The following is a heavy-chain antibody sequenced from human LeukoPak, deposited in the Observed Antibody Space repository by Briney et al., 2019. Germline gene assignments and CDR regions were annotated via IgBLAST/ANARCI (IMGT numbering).Heavy chain of an antibody. D-gene: IGHD3-3*01. J-gene: IGHJ4*02. CDR3: ARDGQTGWYDFWSGYYTRGHYFDY. CDR2: ISGSGGGT. V-gene: IGHV3-23*01. CDR1: GFTFSSYA. Sequence: GGSLRLSCAASGFTFSSYAMTWVRQAPGKGLEWVSGISGSGGGTYYADSVKGRFTTSRDNSKNMVFLQMNTLRAEDTAVYYCARDGQTGWYDFWSGYYTRGHYFDYWGQGTLVTVSS.